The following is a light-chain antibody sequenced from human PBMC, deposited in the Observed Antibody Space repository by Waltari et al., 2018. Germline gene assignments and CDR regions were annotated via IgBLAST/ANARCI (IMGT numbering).Light chain of an antibody. Sequence: QSALTQPAPVSGSPGQSITISCTSSSSDLGGYSFVSRYQQHPGKAPKLMIYDFSHRPSGVSNRFSGSKSGNTASLTISGLQPEDEADYYCSSYTSIIPPFLFGTGTKVTVL. CDR3: SSYTSIIPPFL. CDR2: DFS. J-gene: IGLJ1*01. CDR1: SSDLGGYSF. V-gene: IGLV2-14*01.